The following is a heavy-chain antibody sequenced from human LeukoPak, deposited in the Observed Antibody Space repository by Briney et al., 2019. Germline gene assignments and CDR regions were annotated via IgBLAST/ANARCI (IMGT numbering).Heavy chain of an antibody. D-gene: IGHD3-10*01. Sequence: GASVKVSCKASGDTFTSYDFNWVRQTTGQGLEWMGWMNPHSGATGYAQKFLGRVTLTRNTSISTVYMEVSSLRSEDTAVYYCARGRRSYGAGSYSSWFDPWGQGTVVTVSS. CDR2: MNPHSGAT. J-gene: IGHJ5*02. CDR1: GDTFTSYD. V-gene: IGHV1-8*01. CDR3: ARGRRSYGAGSYSSWFDP.